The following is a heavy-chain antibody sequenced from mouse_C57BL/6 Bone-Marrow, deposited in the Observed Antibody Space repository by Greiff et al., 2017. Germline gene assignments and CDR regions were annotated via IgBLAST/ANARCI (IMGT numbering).Heavy chain of an antibody. CDR1: GFSLSTFGMG. CDR2: IWWDDDK. CDR3: ARIGYYYDKDY. J-gene: IGHJ2*01. Sequence: VKLVESGPGILQPSQTLSLTCSFSGFSLSTFGMGVGWLRQPSGMGLEWLAHIWWDDDKSYNPALKSRLTISKDTSKKQVFLKIANVDTADTAKYSCARIGYYYDKDYWGQGTTLTVSS. D-gene: IGHD1-1*01. V-gene: IGHV8-8*01.